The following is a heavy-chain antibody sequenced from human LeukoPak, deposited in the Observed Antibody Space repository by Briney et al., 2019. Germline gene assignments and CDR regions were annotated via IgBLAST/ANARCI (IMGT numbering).Heavy chain of an antibody. D-gene: IGHD2-2*01. CDR1: GGTFSSYA. V-gene: IGHV1-69*13. CDR3: ARDGEGYCSSTSCYGYYYYGMDV. Sequence: ASGKVSCKASGGTFSSYAISWVRQAPGQGLEWMGGIIPIFGTANYAQKFQGRVTITADESTSTAHMELSSLRSEDTAVYYCARDGEGYCSSTSCYGYYYYGMDVWGQGTTVIVSS. J-gene: IGHJ6*02. CDR2: IIPIFGTA.